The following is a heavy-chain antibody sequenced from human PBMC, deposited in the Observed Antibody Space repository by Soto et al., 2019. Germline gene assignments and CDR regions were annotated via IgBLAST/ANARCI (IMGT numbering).Heavy chain of an antibody. Sequence: EVQLVESGGGLVQPGGSLRLSCAASGFTLNGYAMNWVRQAPGKGLEWVSYISSSSANIHYADSVEGRFTVSRDNAKNSLYLQMNSLRDEDTAVYYCAREGVRGMDVWGQGTTVTISS. V-gene: IGHV3-48*02. D-gene: IGHD3-16*01. CDR2: ISSSSANI. J-gene: IGHJ6*02. CDR3: AREGVRGMDV. CDR1: GFTLNGYA.